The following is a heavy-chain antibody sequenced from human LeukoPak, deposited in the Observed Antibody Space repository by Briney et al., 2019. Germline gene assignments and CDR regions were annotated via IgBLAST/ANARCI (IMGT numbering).Heavy chain of an antibody. CDR2: ISGSGGST. CDR3: AKDLVFNFKDPGVVTLH. D-gene: IGHD3-3*01. Sequence: GGSLRLSCAASGFTFSSYAMSWVRQAPGKGLEWVSAISGSGGSTYYADSVKGRFTISRDNSKNTLYLQMNSLRAEDTAVYYCAKDLVFNFKDPGVVTLHWGQGTLVTVSS. V-gene: IGHV3-23*01. J-gene: IGHJ4*02. CDR1: GFTFSSYA.